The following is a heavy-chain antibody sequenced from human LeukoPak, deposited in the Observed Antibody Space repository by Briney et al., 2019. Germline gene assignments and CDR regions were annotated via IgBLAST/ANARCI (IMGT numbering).Heavy chain of an antibody. J-gene: IGHJ4*02. CDR3: ARDCNDFWSGYSSLPDY. CDR2: INPNSGGT. Sequence: ASVKVSCKVSGYTFTDYYMHWVRQAPGQGLEWMGWINPNSGGTNYAQKFQGRVTMTRDTSISTAYMELSRLRSDDTAVYYCARDCNDFWSGYSSLPDYWGQGTLVTVSS. V-gene: IGHV1-2*02. D-gene: IGHD3-3*01. CDR1: GYTFTDYY.